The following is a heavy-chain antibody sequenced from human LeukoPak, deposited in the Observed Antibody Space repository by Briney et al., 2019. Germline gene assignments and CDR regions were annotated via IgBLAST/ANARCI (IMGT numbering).Heavy chain of an antibody. Sequence: SETVSLTCTVSGGSISTYYWGWIRQPAGKGLEWIGRSYTSGSYNYNPSLESRVTISVDKSKNQFSLKLSSVTAADTAVYYCASRSVSGFDYWGQGTLVTVSS. J-gene: IGHJ4*02. CDR1: GGSISTYY. D-gene: IGHD6-19*01. CDR2: SYTSGSY. V-gene: IGHV4-4*07. CDR3: ASRSVSGFDY.